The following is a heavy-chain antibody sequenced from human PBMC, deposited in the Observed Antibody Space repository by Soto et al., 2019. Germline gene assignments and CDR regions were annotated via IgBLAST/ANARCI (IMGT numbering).Heavy chain of an antibody. CDR3: AQTVTTPPTYMDV. CDR2: ISGSGGGT. V-gene: IGHV3-23*01. D-gene: IGHD4-4*01. Sequence: EVQLLESGGGLVQPGGSLRLSCAASGFTFSSSAMSWVRQAPGKGLEWVSGISGSGGGTYYADSVKGRFTISRDNSRNTLYLQMNSLRAEDTAVYYCAQTVTTPPTYMDVWGKGTTVTVSS. CDR1: GFTFSSSA. J-gene: IGHJ6*03.